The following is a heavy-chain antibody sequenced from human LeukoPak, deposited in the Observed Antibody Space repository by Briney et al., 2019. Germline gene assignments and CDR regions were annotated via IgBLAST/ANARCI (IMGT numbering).Heavy chain of an antibody. J-gene: IGHJ4*02. CDR2: IYYSGST. CDR1: GGSISSSSYY. V-gene: IGHV4-39*01. Sequence: SETLSLTCTVSGGSISSSSYYWGWIRQPPGKGLEWIGGIYYSGSTYYNPSLKSRVTISVDTSKNQFSLKLSSVTAADTAVYYCARLGATGHYWGQGTLVTVSS. CDR3: ARLGATGHY. D-gene: IGHD1-26*01.